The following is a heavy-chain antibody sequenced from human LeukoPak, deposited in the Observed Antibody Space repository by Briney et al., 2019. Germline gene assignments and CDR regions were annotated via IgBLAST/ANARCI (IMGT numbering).Heavy chain of an antibody. CDR1: GFTFSSYG. V-gene: IGHV3-23*01. D-gene: IGHD6-19*01. CDR3: AIPSGGWDNY. J-gene: IGHJ4*02. Sequence: GGTLRLSCAASGFTFSSYGMSWVRQAPGKGLEWVSAISGSGGSTYYADSVKGRFTISRDNSKNTLYLQMNSLRAEDTAVYYCAIPSGGWDNYWGQGTLVTVSS. CDR2: ISGSGGST.